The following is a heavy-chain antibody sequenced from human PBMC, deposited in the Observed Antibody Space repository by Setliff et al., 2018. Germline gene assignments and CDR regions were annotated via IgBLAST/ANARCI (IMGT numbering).Heavy chain of an antibody. J-gene: IGHJ6*03. D-gene: IGHD3-10*01. V-gene: IGHV4-31*03. CDR2: IYHSGHT. CDR1: GGSISSGGYY. CDR3: ARALGFDPVYHYYVGV. Sequence: KPSETLSLTCSVSGGSISSGGYYWGWIRQFPGKGLEWIGNIYHSGHTYYNPSLKSRVTLSLDTSKNQFSLNLSSVTAADRAVYYCARALGFDPVYHYYVGVWGKGTTVTVSS.